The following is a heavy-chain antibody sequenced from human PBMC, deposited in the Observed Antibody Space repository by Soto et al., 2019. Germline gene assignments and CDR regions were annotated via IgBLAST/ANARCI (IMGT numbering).Heavy chain of an antibody. V-gene: IGHV1-46*03. CDR1: GYTFTSYY. J-gene: IGHJ5*02. Sequence: ASVKVSCKASGYTFTSYYMHWVRQAPGQGLEWMGIINPSGGSTSYAQKFQGRVTMTRDTSTSTVYMELSSLRSEDTAVYYCARASDLHYGSGSYNNWFDPWGQGTLVTVSS. CDR2: INPSGGST. CDR3: ARASDLHYGSGSYNNWFDP. D-gene: IGHD3-10*01.